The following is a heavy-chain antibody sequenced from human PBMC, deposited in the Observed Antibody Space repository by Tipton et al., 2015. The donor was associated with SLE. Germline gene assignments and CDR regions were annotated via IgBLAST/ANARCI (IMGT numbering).Heavy chain of an antibody. CDR2: IYYSGST. CDR3: ARQDLRPWGPGHFDY. V-gene: IGHV4-39*01. CDR1: GGSISSSSYY. D-gene: IGHD7-27*01. J-gene: IGHJ4*02. Sequence: TLSLTCTVSGGSISSSSYYWGWIRQPPGKGLEWIGSIYYSGSTYYKPSLKRRVTISVDTSKNQFSLKLRAVTAAGTAVYYCARQDLRPWGPGHFDYWGQGTLVTVSS.